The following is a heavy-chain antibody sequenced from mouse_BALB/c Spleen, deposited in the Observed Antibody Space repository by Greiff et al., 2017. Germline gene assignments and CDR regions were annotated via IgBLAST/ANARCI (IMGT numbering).Heavy chain of an antibody. V-gene: IGHV14-4*02. Sequence: VQLQQSGAELVRSGASVKLSCTASGFNIKDYYMHWVKQRPEQGLEWIGWIDPENGDTEYAPKFQGKATMTADTSSNTAYLQLSSLTSEDTAVYYCRNSEVDYWGQGTTLTVSS. CDR2: IDPENGDT. D-gene: IGHD2-1*01. J-gene: IGHJ2*01. CDR1: GFNIKDYY. CDR3: RNSEVDY.